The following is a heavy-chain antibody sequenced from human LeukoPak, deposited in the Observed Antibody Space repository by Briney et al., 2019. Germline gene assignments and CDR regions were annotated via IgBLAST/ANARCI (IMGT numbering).Heavy chain of an antibody. D-gene: IGHD6-13*01. J-gene: IGHJ5*02. CDR2: IDSSNSPI. V-gene: IGHV3-48*02. CDR3: ARDGIFGYSSSLSSWFDP. Sequence: GGSLRLSCAASGLTFSTYNMNWVRQAPGKGLEWVSYIDSSNSPIYYADSVKGRFTISRDNGKNSLYLQMNSLRDEDTAVYYCARDGIFGYSSSLSSWFDPWGQGTLVTDSS. CDR1: GLTFSTYN.